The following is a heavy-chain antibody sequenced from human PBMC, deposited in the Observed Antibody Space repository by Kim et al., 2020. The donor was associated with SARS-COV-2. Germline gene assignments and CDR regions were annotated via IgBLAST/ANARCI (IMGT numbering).Heavy chain of an antibody. D-gene: IGHD3-10*01. Sequence: GGSLRLSCAASGFTFSSYGMHWVRQAPGKGLEWVAVISYDGSNKYYADSVKGRFTISRDNSKNTLYLQMNSLRAEDTAVYYCAKDANYYGSGSYLWDWGQGTLVTVSS. J-gene: IGHJ4*02. CDR2: ISYDGSNK. CDR3: AKDANYYGSGSYLWD. CDR1: GFTFSSYG. V-gene: IGHV3-30*18.